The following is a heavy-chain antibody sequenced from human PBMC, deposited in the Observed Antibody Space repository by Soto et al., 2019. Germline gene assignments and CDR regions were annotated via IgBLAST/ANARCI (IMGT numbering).Heavy chain of an antibody. J-gene: IGHJ4*02. D-gene: IGHD3-3*02. CDR2: ISHSGNT. Sequence: PSETRSLTCGVASDSINSSRWWNCVRQPPEKGLEWIGQISHSGNTSYNPSLTSRVTISVDKSKSHFSLNLTSVTAADTAVYYCAARHFWSRPWTDRRLDYWGQGTLVTVSS. CDR1: SDSINSSRW. V-gene: IGHV4-4*02. CDR3: AARHFWSRPWTDRRLDY.